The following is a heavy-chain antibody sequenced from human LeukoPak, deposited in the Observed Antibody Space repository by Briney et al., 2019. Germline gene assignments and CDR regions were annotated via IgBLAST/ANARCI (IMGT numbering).Heavy chain of an antibody. V-gene: IGHV4-39*07. D-gene: IGHD2-2*03. CDR2: IYYSGST. CDR3: ARPYAYGYCSSTSCHRSAFGY. CDR1: GGSISSSSYY. Sequence: SETLSLTCTVSGGSISSSSYYWGWIRQPPGKGLEWIGSIYYSGSTNYNPSLKSRVTISVDTSKNQFSLKLSSVTAADTAVYYCARPYAYGYCSSTSCHRSAFGYWGQGTLVTVSS. J-gene: IGHJ4*02.